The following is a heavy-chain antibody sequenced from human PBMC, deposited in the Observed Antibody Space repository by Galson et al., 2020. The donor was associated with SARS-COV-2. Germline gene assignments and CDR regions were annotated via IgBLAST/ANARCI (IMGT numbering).Heavy chain of an antibody. CDR1: GFVFTKAW. Sequence: NSGASLRLSCVASGFVFTKAWMTSVSQAPGTGLEWVRHIGSKGDGETTDYVKGGFIIPRDESTNTVYLQMDSLRIEDTAVYYCTTDPGDYSGYGPGYWGQGTRGTVSS. J-gene: IGHJ4*02. CDR3: TTDPGDYSGYGPGY. D-gene: IGHD3-22*01. CDR2: IGSKGDGETT. V-gene: IGHV3-15*04.